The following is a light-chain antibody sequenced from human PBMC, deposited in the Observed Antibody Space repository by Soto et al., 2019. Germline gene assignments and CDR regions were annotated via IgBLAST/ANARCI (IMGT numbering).Light chain of an antibody. J-gene: IGKJ2*01. V-gene: IGKV1-39*01. CDR1: QSISNY. CDR2: AAS. CDR3: QQGYSAPYT. Sequence: IQMTQSPSSLSASVGDRVIITCRASQSISNYLNWYQQQPGKAPTLLIYAASSLQSGVPSRFSGRGSGTDFSLTISSVQPEDSGTYSCQQGYSAPYTFGQGTKLEIK.